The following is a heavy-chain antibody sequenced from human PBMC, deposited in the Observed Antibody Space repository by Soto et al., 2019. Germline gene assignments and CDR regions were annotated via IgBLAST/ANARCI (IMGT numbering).Heavy chain of an antibody. V-gene: IGHV1-69*12. J-gene: IGHJ6*02. CDR3: ARETGTLSFYYYGMDV. CDR2: IIPLFGSA. D-gene: IGHD1-1*01. Sequence: QVQLVQSGAEVKRPGSSVRVSCKASGGTFKTYAITWVRQAPGRGLEWMGGIIPLFGSANYSQNFQGRVTIPADESTNTAYMELTSLRSEDTAVYYCARETGTLSFYYYGMDVWGQGTTVTVSS. CDR1: GGTFKTYA.